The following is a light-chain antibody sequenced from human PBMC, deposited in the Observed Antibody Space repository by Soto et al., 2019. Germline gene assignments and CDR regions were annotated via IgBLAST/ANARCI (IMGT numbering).Light chain of an antibody. V-gene: IGKV1-39*01. CDR3: QHTHSAPWT. Sequence: DIQMTQSPSSLSASVGDRVTITCRASQTINKYLNWYQQKPGKVPKVLIYGASNLQSGAPSRFSGSGSGTEFTLTISSLQPEDFAIYYCQHTHSAPWTFGQGTKVEIK. J-gene: IGKJ1*01. CDR2: GAS. CDR1: QTINKY.